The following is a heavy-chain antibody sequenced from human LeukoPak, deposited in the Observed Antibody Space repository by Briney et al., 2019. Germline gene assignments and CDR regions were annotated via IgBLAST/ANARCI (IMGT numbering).Heavy chain of an antibody. D-gene: IGHD3-10*02. CDR3: AELGITMIGGV. CDR2: INSVSSFI. CDR1: GFTFSSYT. J-gene: IGHJ6*04. Sequence: PGGSLRLSCAASGFTFSSYTMNWVRQAPGKGLEWVSSINSVSSFIFYADSVKGRFTISRDNAKNSLYLQMNSLRAEDTAVYYCAELGITMIGGVWGKGTTVTISS. V-gene: IGHV3-21*01.